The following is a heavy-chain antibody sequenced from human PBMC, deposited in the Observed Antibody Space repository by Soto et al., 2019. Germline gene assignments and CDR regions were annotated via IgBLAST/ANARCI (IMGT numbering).Heavy chain of an antibody. Sequence: PGGSLRLSCAASGFTFSSYSMNWVRQAPGKGLEWVSSISSSSSYIYYADSVKGRFTISRDNAKNSLYLQMNSLRAEDTAVYYCARDGRVTTPDWYFDLWGRGTLVTVSS. CDR2: ISSSSSYI. CDR1: GFTFSSYS. V-gene: IGHV3-21*01. D-gene: IGHD4-17*01. J-gene: IGHJ2*01. CDR3: ARDGRVTTPDWYFDL.